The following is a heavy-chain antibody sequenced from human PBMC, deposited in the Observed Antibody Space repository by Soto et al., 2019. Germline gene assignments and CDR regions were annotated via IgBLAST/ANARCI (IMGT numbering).Heavy chain of an antibody. Sequence: QVRLQESGPGLVKPSQTLSLTCRVSGDSTSRGGYYWAWIRQHPGKGLEWIGYIYWSGNPYFNPSLKSRVSISLPTSSNQFSLNLTSVTAADTAVYYCARGAADYGDAFDIWGQGTTVTVAS. CDR2: IYWSGNP. CDR3: ARGAADYGDAFDI. J-gene: IGHJ3*02. V-gene: IGHV4-31*03. D-gene: IGHD4-17*01. CDR1: GDSTSRGGYY.